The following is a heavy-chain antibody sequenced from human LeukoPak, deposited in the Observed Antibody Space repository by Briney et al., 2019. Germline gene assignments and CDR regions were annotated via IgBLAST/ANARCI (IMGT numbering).Heavy chain of an antibody. V-gene: IGHV1-2*02. CDR2: IKPSNGGT. CDR1: GYTFTGYY. J-gene: IGHJ5*02. D-gene: IGHD2-2*01. Sequence: GASVKVSCKASGYTFTGYYMNWVRQAPGQGLEWMGWIKPSNGGTNYAQKFQGRVAMTRATAISTAYMDLSRLRSDDTAVNYCARARGDIVIVPAAIWVDPWGQGTLVTVSP. CDR3: ARARGDIVIVPAAIWVDP.